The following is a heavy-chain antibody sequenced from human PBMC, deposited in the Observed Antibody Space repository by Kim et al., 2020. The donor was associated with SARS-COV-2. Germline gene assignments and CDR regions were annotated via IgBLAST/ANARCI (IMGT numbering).Heavy chain of an antibody. CDR3: ARGHSSGCSFDY. J-gene: IGHJ4*02. D-gene: IGHD6-19*01. Sequence: SYAQKFQGRVTMTRDTSTSTVYMELSSLRSEDTAVYYCARGHSSGCSFDYWGQGTLVTVSS. V-gene: IGHV1-46*03.